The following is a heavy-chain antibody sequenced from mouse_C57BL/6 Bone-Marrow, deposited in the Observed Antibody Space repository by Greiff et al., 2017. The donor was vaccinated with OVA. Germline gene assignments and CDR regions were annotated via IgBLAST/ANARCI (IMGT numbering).Heavy chain of an antibody. CDR2: IYPRSGNT. Sequence: VQLQQSGAELVRPGASVKLSCTASGYTFTSYCISWVKQRTGQGLEWIGEIYPRSGNTYYNAKFKGKATLTADKSSNTAYLELSSLTSENSAYYFCACNYFDYWGQGTTLTVSS. V-gene: IGHV1-81*01. J-gene: IGHJ2*01. CDR3: ACNYFDY. CDR1: GYTFTSYC.